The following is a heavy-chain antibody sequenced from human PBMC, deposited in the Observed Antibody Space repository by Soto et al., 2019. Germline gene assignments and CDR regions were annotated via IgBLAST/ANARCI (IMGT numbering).Heavy chain of an antibody. CDR3: TTVSSWSCYYYYGMDV. D-gene: IGHD6-13*01. CDR2: IKSKTDGGTT. V-gene: IGHV3-15*07. Sequence: EVQLVESGGGLVKPGGSLRLSCAASGFTFSNAWMNWVRQAPGKGLEWVGRIKSKTDGGTTDYAAPVKGRFTISRDDSKNTLYLQMNSLKTEDTAMYYCTTVSSWSCYYYYGMDVWGQGTTVTVSS. J-gene: IGHJ6*02. CDR1: GFTFSNAW.